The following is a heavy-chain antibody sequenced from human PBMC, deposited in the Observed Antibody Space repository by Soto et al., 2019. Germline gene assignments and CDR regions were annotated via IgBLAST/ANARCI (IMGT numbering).Heavy chain of an antibody. CDR1: GFTFSDYA. V-gene: IGHV3-23*01. D-gene: IGHD3-10*01. Sequence: GGSLRLSXLASGFTFSDYAMTWVRHVPGRGLEWVASLDGAGGSTYYADSVRGRFTISRDNSQNTLFLQMKRLTVDDTAIYYCAAPRDEYGSGVSWFTYGMDIWGQGTTVTVSS. CDR2: LDGAGGST. CDR3: AAPRDEYGSGVSWFTYGMDI. J-gene: IGHJ6*02.